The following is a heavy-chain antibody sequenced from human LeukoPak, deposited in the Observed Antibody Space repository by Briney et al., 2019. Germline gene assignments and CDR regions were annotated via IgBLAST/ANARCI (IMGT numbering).Heavy chain of an antibody. J-gene: IGHJ6*03. D-gene: IGHD5-18*01. CDR3: TREGYVDTAMIYYYYYYMDV. Sequence: PGGSLRLSCAASGFTFSSYWMSWVRQAPGKGLEWVGFIRSKAYGGTTEYAASVKGRFTISRDDSKSIAYLQMNSLKTEDTAVYYCTREGYVDTAMIYYYYYYMDVWGKGTTVTVSS. V-gene: IGHV3-49*04. CDR1: GFTFSSYW. CDR2: IRSKAYGGTT.